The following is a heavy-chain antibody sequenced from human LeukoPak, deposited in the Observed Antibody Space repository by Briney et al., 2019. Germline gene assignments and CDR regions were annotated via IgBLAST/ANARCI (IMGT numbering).Heavy chain of an antibody. J-gene: IGHJ6*02. Sequence: GGSLRLSCAASGFTFSSYSMNRVRQAPGKGLEWVSSISSSSSYIYYADSVKGRSTISRDNAKNSLYPQMNSLRAEDTAVYYCARRSSTTQEYYYYYGMDVWGQGTTVTVSS. CDR1: GFTFSSYS. CDR3: ARRSSTTQEYYYYYGMDV. D-gene: IGHD2-2*01. V-gene: IGHV3-21*01. CDR2: ISSSSSYI.